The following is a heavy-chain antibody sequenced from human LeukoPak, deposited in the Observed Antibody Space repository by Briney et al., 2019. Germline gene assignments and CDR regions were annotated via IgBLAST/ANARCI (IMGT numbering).Heavy chain of an antibody. CDR2: TSGSGGST. J-gene: IGHJ4*02. CDR1: GFTFSSYA. Sequence: GGSLRLSCAASGFTFSSYAMSWVRQAPGKGLEWVSATSGSGGSTYYADSVKGRFTISRDNSKNTLYLQMNSLRAEDTAVYYCAKAVSFGVASSGFDYWGQGTLVTVSS. D-gene: IGHD3-3*01. CDR3: AKAVSFGVASSGFDY. V-gene: IGHV3-23*01.